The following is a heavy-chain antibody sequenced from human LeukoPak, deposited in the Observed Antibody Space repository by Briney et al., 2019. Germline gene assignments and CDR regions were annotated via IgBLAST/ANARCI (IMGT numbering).Heavy chain of an antibody. V-gene: IGHV3-7*01. CDR2: IKQDGSEK. J-gene: IGHJ3*02. D-gene: IGHD4-23*01. CDR1: GFTFSSYW. Sequence: GGSLRLSCAASGFTFSSYWMSWVRQAPGKGLEWVANIKQDGSEKYYVDSVKGRFTISRDNAKNSLYLQMNSLRAEDTAVYYCARLNYGGKRPTLYAFDIWGQGTMVTVSS. CDR3: ARLNYGGKRPTLYAFDI.